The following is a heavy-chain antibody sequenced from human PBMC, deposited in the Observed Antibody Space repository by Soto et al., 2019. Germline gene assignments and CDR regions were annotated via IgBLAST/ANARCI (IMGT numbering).Heavy chain of an antibody. CDR2: INAGNGNT. CDR1: GYTFTSYA. CDR3: ARMYSDSSGWYYFDY. V-gene: IGHV1-3*01. J-gene: IGHJ4*02. D-gene: IGHD6-19*01. Sequence: ASVKVSCKASGYTFTSYAMHWVRQAPGQRLEWMGWINAGNGNTKYSQKFQGRVTITRDTSASTAYMELSSLRSEDTAVYYCARMYSDSSGWYYFDYCGQVTLVTVSS.